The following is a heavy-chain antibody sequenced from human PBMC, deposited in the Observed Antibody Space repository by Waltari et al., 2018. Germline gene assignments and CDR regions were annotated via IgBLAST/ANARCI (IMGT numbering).Heavy chain of an antibody. CDR2: INQSEGS. D-gene: IGHD4-17*01. CDR1: GGSFGAYF. V-gene: IGHV4-34*01. J-gene: IGHJ4*02. CDR3: ARGTGATVTFDL. Sequence: QVQLQQWGAGQLKPSKTLSLTCAVYGGSFGAYFWTWIRQPPGEGLEWIGEINQSEGSNYKPSLASRITMSLDTSKNQFSLKLTSVTAADTAMYYCARGTGATVTFDLWGQGVLVTVSS.